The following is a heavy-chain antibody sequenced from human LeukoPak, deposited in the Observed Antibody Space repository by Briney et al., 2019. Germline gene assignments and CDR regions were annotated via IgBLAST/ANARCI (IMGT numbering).Heavy chain of an antibody. CDR1: GLTFSNHA. CDR3: GRRTQDGYNSPIGY. D-gene: IGHD5-24*01. J-gene: IGHJ4*02. Sequence: PGGSLRLSCAGSGLTFSNHAMTWVRQAPGKGLEYVAESSGSGRDTYYADSVQGRFTISRDSSKNTLYLQMNSLRAEDTAEYYCGRRTQDGYNSPIGYWGQGTLVTVSS. V-gene: IGHV3-23*01. CDR2: SSGSGRDT.